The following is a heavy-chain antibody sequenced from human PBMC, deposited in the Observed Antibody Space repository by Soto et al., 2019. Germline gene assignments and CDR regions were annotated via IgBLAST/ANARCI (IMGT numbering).Heavy chain of an antibody. CDR2: IDPSDSYT. CDR1: GYSFTSYW. V-gene: IGHV5-10-1*01. J-gene: IGHJ6*02. Sequence: GESLKISCKGSGYSFTSYWISWVRQMPGKGLEWMGRIDPSDSYTNYSPSFQGHVTISADKSISTAYLQWSSLKASDTAMYYCALSLAPTYYYYGMDVWGQGTTVTVSS. CDR3: ALSLAPTYYYYGMDV.